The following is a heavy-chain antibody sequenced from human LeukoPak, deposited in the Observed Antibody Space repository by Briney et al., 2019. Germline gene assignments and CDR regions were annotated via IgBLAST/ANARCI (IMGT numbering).Heavy chain of an antibody. CDR1: GGTISSYY. CDR3: ARDSSPWGTGEFDP. V-gene: IGHV4-59*01. D-gene: IGHD3-16*01. J-gene: IGHJ5*02. Sequence: PSETLSLTCTVSGGTISSYYWSWIRQPPGKGLEWIGYVYYSGSGSTNYNPSLNSIVTISVDTSKNQFSLKLSSVTAADTAVYYCARDSSPWGTGEFDPWGQGNLVTVSS. CDR2: VYYSGSGST.